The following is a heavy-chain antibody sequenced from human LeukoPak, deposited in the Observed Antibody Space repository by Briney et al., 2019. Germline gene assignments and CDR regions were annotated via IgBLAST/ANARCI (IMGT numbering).Heavy chain of an antibody. J-gene: IGHJ3*02. Sequence: PGGSLRLSCAASGFTFSDYYMSWIRQAPGKGLEWVSYISSSGSTIYYADSVKGRFTISRDNAKNSLYLQMNSLRAEDTAVYYCAREGVTMIAPPAFDIWGQGTMVTVSS. CDR1: GFTFSDYY. D-gene: IGHD3-22*01. V-gene: IGHV3-11*04. CDR2: ISSSGSTI. CDR3: AREGVTMIAPPAFDI.